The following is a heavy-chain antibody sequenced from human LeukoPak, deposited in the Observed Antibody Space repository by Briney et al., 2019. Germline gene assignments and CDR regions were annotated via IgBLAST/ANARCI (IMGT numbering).Heavy chain of an antibody. D-gene: IGHD6-13*01. J-gene: IGHJ4*02. CDR3: VKLSSTASPTIDY. V-gene: IGHV3-64D*09. Sequence: GGPLRLSCSASGFTFSSYAMHWARQAPGKGLEYVSGISSDGGNTNYADSVKGRFTISRDNSKNTLYLQMSSLRAEDTAVYYCVKLSSTASPTIDYWGQGTLVTVSS. CDR1: GFTFSSYA. CDR2: ISSDGGNT.